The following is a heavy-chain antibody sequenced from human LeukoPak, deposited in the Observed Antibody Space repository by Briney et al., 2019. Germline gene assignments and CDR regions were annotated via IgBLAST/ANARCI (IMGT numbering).Heavy chain of an antibody. CDR3: ARVENDRSPWDY. V-gene: IGHV1-18*04. CDR1: GYTFSGSF. Sequence: GASVRVSCTAPGYTFSGSFMHWVRQAPGQGLEWMGWISAYNGNTNYAQRLQGRVTMTTDTSTSTAYMELRSLRSDDTAVYYCARVENDRSPWDYWGQGTLVTVSS. J-gene: IGHJ4*02. D-gene: IGHD3-22*01. CDR2: ISAYNGNT.